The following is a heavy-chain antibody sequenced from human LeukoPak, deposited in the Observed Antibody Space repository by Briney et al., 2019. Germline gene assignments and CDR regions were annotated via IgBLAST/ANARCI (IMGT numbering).Heavy chain of an antibody. CDR3: ARDYGGLRLGELSLLTPGY. J-gene: IGHJ4*02. CDR1: GYTFTGYY. V-gene: IGHV1-2*06. CDR2: INPNSGGT. Sequence: ASVKVSCKASGYTFTGYYMHWVRQAPGQGLEWMGRINPNSGGTNYAQKFQGGVTMTRDTSISTAYMELSRLRSDDTAVYYCARDYGGLRLGELSLLTPGYWGQGTLVTVSS. D-gene: IGHD3-16*02.